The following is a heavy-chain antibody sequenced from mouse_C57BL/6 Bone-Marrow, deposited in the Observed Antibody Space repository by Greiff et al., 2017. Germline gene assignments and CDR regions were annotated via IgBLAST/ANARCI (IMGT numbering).Heavy chain of an antibody. CDR3: ARRDYSNSRYFDV. CDR1: GYTFTSYD. Sequence: VMLVESGPELVKPGASVKLSCKASGYTFTSYDINWVKQRPGQGLEWIGWIYPRDGSTKYNEKFKGKATLTVDTSSSTAYMELHSLTSEDSAVYFCARRDYSNSRYFDVWGTGTTVTVSS. D-gene: IGHD2-5*01. J-gene: IGHJ1*03. CDR2: IYPRDGST. V-gene: IGHV1-85*01.